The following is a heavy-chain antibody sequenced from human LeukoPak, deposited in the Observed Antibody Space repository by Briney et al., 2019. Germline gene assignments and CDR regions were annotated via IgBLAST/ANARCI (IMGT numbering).Heavy chain of an antibody. CDR1: GFTFDDYA. V-gene: IGHV3-9*01. CDR2: ISWNSGSI. Sequence: GGSLRLSCAASGFTFDDYAMHWVRQAPGKGLEWVSGISWNSGSIAYADSVKGRFTISRDNAKNSLYLQMNSLRAEDTALYYCARGSDSSSWYSPSDYWGQGTLVTVSS. CDR3: ARGSDSSSWYSPSDY. J-gene: IGHJ4*02. D-gene: IGHD6-13*01.